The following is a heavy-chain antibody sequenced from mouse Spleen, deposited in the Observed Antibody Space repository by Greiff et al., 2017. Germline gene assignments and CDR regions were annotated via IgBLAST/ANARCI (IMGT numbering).Heavy chain of an antibody. CDR1: GYTFTSYW. Sequence: VQLQQPGAELVKPGASVKMSCKASGYTFTSYWITWVKQRPGQGLEWIGDIYPGSGSTNYNEKFKSKATLTVDTSSSTAYMQLSSLTSEDSAVYYCARGEDYYYGSSYFDYWGQGTTLTVSS. CDR3: ARGEDYYYGSSYFDY. CDR2: IYPGSGST. J-gene: IGHJ2*01. D-gene: IGHD1-1*01. V-gene: IGHV1-55*01.